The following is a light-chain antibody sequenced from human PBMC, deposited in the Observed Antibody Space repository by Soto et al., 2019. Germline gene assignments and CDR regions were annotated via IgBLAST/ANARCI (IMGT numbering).Light chain of an antibody. Sequence: EIVMTQSPATLSVSPGERATLSCRASQSVSSNLAWYQQKPGQAPRLLFYRISTRATGIPARFSGSGSGTEFTLTINSLQSEDFAVYYCQQHYQWPITFGQGTRLEIK. J-gene: IGKJ5*01. CDR2: RIS. CDR3: QQHYQWPIT. CDR1: QSVSSN. V-gene: IGKV3D-15*01.